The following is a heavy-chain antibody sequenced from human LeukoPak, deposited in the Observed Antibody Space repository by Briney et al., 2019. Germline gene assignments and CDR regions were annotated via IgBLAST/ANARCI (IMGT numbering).Heavy chain of an antibody. D-gene: IGHD2-15*01. J-gene: IGHJ4*02. CDR3: ARDRSGTFDY. CDR1: GFTFSTYS. Sequence: GGSLRLSCAASGFTFSTYSMNWVRQAPGKGLEWVALIWYDGSNKYYADSVKGRFTISRDNSRNTLYLQMNSLRAEDTAVYYCARDRSGTFDYWGQGTLVTVSS. CDR2: IWYDGSNK. V-gene: IGHV3-33*08.